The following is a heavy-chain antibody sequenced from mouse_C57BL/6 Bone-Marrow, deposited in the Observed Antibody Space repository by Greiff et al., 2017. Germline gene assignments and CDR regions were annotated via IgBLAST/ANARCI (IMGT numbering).Heavy chain of an antibody. CDR3: AREGYYGSSLYYFDY. D-gene: IGHD1-1*01. Sequence: QVQLQQSGAELVMPGASVKLSCKASGYTFTSYWMHWVKQRPGQGLEWIGEIDPSDSYTNYNQKFKGKSTLTVDKSSSTAYMQLSSLTSEDSAVYYCAREGYYGSSLYYFDYWGQGTTLTVSA. CDR2: IDPSDSYT. CDR1: GYTFTSYW. J-gene: IGHJ2*01. V-gene: IGHV1-69*01.